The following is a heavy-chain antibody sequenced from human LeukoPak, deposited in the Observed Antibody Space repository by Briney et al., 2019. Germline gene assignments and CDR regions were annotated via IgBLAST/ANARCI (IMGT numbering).Heavy chain of an antibody. CDR3: ARDGPSSGTYSSSWYFDL. CDR2: IYSTGST. CDR1: GGSISNGSYY. Sequence: PSQTLSLTCTVSGGSISNGSYYWSWIRQPAGKGLEWIGRIYSTGSTNYNPSLKSRVTISVDTSENQFSLKLSSVTAADTALYYCARDGPSSGTYSSSWYFDLWGRGTLVTVSS. V-gene: IGHV4-61*02. D-gene: IGHD1-26*01. J-gene: IGHJ2*01.